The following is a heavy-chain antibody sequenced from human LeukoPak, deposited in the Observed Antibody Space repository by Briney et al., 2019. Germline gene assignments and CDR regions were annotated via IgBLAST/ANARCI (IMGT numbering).Heavy chain of an antibody. Sequence: AASVKVSCKASGYTFTNYDINWVRQATGQGLEWMGWMNPNSGNTGYAQKFQGRVTMTRDTSISTAYMELSSLRSEDTAVYYCARIRYGGCDYEFGYWGQGTLVTVSS. V-gene: IGHV1-8*01. CDR3: ARIRYGGCDYEFGY. D-gene: IGHD5-12*01. CDR2: MNPNSGNT. CDR1: GYTFTNYD. J-gene: IGHJ4*02.